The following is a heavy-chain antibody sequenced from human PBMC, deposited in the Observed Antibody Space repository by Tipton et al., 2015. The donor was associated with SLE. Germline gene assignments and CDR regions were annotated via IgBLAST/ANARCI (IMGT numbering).Heavy chain of an antibody. V-gene: IGHV4-39*01. D-gene: IGHD6-13*01. CDR3: ARPPAAGTGSFDI. J-gene: IGHJ3*02. CDR1: GGSISSSSYY. Sequence: TLSLTCTVSGGSISSSSYYWGWIRQPPGKGLEWIGSIYYSGSTYYNPSLKSRVTISVDTSKNQFSLKLSSVTAADTAVYYCARPPAAGTGSFDIWGQGTMVTVSS. CDR2: IYYSGST.